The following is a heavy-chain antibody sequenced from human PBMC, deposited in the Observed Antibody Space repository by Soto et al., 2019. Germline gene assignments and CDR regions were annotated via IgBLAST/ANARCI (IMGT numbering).Heavy chain of an antibody. V-gene: IGHV3-30*18. CDR1: GFTFSSCD. CDR2: ISYDGSNK. D-gene: IGHD3-22*01. CDR3: AKDGPYDTTLGAFDI. Sequence: PGGSLRLSCAASGFTFSSCDMHWVRQAPGKGLEWVAVISYDGSNKYYADSVKGRFTISRDNSKNTLYLQMNSLRAEDTAVYYCAKDGPYDTTLGAFDIWGQGTMVTVSS. J-gene: IGHJ3*02.